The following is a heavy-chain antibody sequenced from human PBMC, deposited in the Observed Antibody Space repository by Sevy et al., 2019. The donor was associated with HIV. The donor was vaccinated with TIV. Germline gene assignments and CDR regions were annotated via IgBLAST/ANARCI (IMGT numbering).Heavy chain of an antibody. V-gene: IGHV6-1*01. D-gene: IGHD6-13*01. CDR2: TYYRSKWYN. CDR1: GDSVSSNSAA. J-gene: IGHJ6*02. CDR3: ARTYSSSWYTGYYYYYGMDV. Sequence: KQSQTFSLTCAISGDSVSSNSAAWNWIRQSPSRGLEWLGRTYYRSKWYNDYAVSVKSRITINPDTSKNQFSLQLNSVTPEDTAVYYCARTYSSSWYTGYYYYYGMDVWGQGTTVTVSS.